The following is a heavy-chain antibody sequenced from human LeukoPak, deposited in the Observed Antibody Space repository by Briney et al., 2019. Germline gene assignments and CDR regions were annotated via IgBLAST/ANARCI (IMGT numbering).Heavy chain of an antibody. CDR2: ISGSGRDT. V-gene: IGHV3-23*01. CDR3: AKDERNWNYNLASQTYD. Sequence: GGSLRLSCAASGFTFSSYAMSWVRQAPGKGLEWVSAISGSGRDTYYADSMKGRFTISRDNSQNTLYLQMSSPRAEDTAVYYCAKDERNWNYNLASQTYDWGQGTLVTVSS. CDR1: GFTFSSYA. J-gene: IGHJ4*02. D-gene: IGHD1-7*01.